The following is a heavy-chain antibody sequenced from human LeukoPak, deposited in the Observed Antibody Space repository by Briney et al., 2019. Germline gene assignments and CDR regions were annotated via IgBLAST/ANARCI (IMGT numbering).Heavy chain of an antibody. V-gene: IGHV1-18*01. CDR2: ISAYDGNT. D-gene: IGHD6-13*01. CDR1: GYAFTSYG. Sequence: ASVKVSCKASGYAFTSYGISWVREAPGQGLEWMGWISAYDGNTNYAQKLQGRVTMTTDTSTSTAYRELRSLRSDDTAVYYCARDPYSSSWYNWFDPWGQGTLVTVSS. J-gene: IGHJ5*02. CDR3: ARDPYSSSWYNWFDP.